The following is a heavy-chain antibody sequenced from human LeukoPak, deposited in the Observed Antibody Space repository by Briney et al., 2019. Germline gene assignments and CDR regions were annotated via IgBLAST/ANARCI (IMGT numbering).Heavy chain of an antibody. CDR1: GFTFSSYA. J-gene: IGHJ4*02. CDR3: AKDRGSGSYYDY. CDR2: ISGSGGST. D-gene: IGHD1-26*01. Sequence: PGGSLRLSCAASGFTFSSYAMSWVRQAPRKGLEWVSAISGSGGSTYYADSVKGRFTISRDNSKNTLYLQMNSLRAEDTAVYYCAKDRGSGSYYDYWGQGTLVTVSS. V-gene: IGHV3-23*01.